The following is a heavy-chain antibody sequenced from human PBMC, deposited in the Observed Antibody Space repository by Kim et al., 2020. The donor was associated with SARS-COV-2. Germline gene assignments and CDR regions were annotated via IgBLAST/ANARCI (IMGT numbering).Heavy chain of an antibody. CDR3: ARLRGFSSSWSDLDY. J-gene: IGHJ4*02. D-gene: IGHD6-13*01. V-gene: IGHV1-18*04. Sequence: ASVKVSCKASGYTFTSYGISWVRQAPGQGLEWMGWISAYNGNTNYAQKLQGRVTMTTDTSTSTAYMELRSLRSDDTAVYYCARLRGFSSSWSDLDYWGQGTLVTVSS. CDR2: ISAYNGNT. CDR1: GYTFTSYG.